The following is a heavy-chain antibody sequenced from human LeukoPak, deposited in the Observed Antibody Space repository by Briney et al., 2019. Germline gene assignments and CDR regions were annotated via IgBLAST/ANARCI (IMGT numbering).Heavy chain of an antibody. J-gene: IGHJ5*02. CDR2: INPNSGGT. V-gene: IGHV1-2*02. D-gene: IGHD3-9*01. Sequence: ASVKVSCKASGYTFTGNYMHWVRQAPGQGLEWMGWINPNSGGTNYAQKFQGRVTMTRDTSTTTTYMELRRLRSDDTAVYYCARVGSMYFDILTGSPDWFDPWGQGTLVTVSS. CDR3: ARVGSMYFDILTGSPDWFDP. CDR1: GYTFTGNY.